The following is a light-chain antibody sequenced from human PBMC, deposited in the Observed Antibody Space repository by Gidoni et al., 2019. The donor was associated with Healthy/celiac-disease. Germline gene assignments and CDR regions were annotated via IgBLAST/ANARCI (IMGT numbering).Light chain of an antibody. J-gene: IGKJ5*01. Sequence: DIQMTQSPSSLSASVGDRVTITCRASQIISSYLNWYQQKPGKAPKLLIYAASSLQSGVPSRFSGSVSGTDFTLTISSLQPEDFATYYWQQSYSTPITFGQGTRLEIK. CDR2: AAS. CDR3: QQSYSTPIT. V-gene: IGKV1-39*01. CDR1: QIISSY.